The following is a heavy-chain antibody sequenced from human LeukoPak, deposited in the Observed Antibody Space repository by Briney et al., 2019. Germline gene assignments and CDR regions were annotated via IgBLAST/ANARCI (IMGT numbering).Heavy chain of an antibody. V-gene: IGHV3-11*01. D-gene: IGHD1-26*01. Sequence: PGGCLRLSCAASGLSLCGFSFRDYSMNWVRQAPGRGLEWIAYITTDGDATYYAESVKGRFTVSRDNAKNSLYLQINSLGVEDTAVYYCARDMMGEYLVGYWGQGTLVTVSS. CDR2: ITTDGDAT. J-gene: IGHJ4*02. CDR1: GLSLCGFSFRDYS. CDR3: ARDMMGEYLVGY.